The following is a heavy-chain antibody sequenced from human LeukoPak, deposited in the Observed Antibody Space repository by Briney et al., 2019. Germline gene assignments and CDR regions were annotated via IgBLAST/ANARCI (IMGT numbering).Heavy chain of an antibody. J-gene: IGHJ4*02. Sequence: SETLSLTCAVSGYSISSGYYWGWIRQPPGKGLEWIGSIYHSGSTYYNPSLKSRVTISVDTSKNQFSLKLSSVTAADTAVYYCARGVGGSYYGVSDCWGQGTLVTVSS. CDR1: GYSISSGYY. D-gene: IGHD1-26*01. CDR3: ARGVGGSYYGVSDC. V-gene: IGHV4-38-2*01. CDR2: IYHSGST.